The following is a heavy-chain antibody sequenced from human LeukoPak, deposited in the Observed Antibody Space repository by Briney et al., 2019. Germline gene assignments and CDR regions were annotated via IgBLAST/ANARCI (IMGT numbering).Heavy chain of an antibody. D-gene: IGHD6-13*01. J-gene: IGHJ4*02. V-gene: IGHV4-59*01. CDR1: GGSISSYY. Sequence: PETLSLTCTVSGGSISSYYWSWIRQPPGKGLEWIGYIYYSGTTNYNPSLKSRVTLSVDTSKNQFSLKLSSVTAADTAVYYCARGVYIAAAQYGYWGQGTLVTVSS. CDR2: IYYSGTT. CDR3: ARGVYIAAAQYGY.